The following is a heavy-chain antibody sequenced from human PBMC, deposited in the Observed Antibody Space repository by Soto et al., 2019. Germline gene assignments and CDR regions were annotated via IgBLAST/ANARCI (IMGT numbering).Heavy chain of an antibody. V-gene: IGHV4-59*08. J-gene: IGHJ4*02. CDR2: IHYTGST. Sequence: SETLSLTCTVSGVAFSKYYWSWIRQSPGKGMEWIGYIHYTGSTTYNPSLESRVTMSVDAPRSRFFLSLSSVAAADTAVYYCARRRGSNFDYWGLGTLVTVSS. CDR1: GVAFSKYY. D-gene: IGHD3-10*01. CDR3: ARRRGSNFDY.